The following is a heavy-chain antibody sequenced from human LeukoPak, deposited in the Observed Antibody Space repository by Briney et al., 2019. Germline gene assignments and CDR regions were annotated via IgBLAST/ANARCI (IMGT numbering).Heavy chain of an antibody. CDR3: ARGGGDYEDPFDI. Sequence: GGSLRLSCAASGFTFSSYEMNWVRQAPGKGLEWVSYISSSGSTIYYGDSVKGRFTISRDNAKNSLYLQMNSLRAEDTAVYYCARGGGDYEDPFDIWGQGTMVTVSS. V-gene: IGHV3-48*03. D-gene: IGHD4-17*01. CDR1: GFTFSSYE. J-gene: IGHJ3*02. CDR2: ISSSGSTI.